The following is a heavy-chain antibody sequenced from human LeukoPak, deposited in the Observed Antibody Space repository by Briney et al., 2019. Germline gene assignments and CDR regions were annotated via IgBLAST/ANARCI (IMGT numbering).Heavy chain of an antibody. V-gene: IGHV3-48*02. CDR1: GFTFSSYS. CDR3: VLGSPFDY. CDR2: ISSSSRAI. J-gene: IGHJ4*02. D-gene: IGHD3-10*01. Sequence: GGSLRLSCAASGFTFSSYSMHWVRQAPGKGLEGVSHISSSSRAIYYADSVKGRFPISRDNANNSLSLQMNSLRDEDTAVYYCVLGSPFDYWGQGTLVTVSS.